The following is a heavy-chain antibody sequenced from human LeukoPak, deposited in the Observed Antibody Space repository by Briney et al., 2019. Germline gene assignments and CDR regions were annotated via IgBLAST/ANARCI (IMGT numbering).Heavy chain of an antibody. Sequence: SETLSLTRAVYGGSFSGYYWSWIRQPPGKGLEWIGEINHSGSTNYNPSLKSRVTISVDTSKNQFSLKLSSVTAADTAVYYCARNRIVVVVAATRYYYYGMDVWGKGTTVTVSS. CDR2: INHSGST. CDR3: ARNRIVVVVAATRYYYYGMDV. V-gene: IGHV4-34*01. J-gene: IGHJ6*04. D-gene: IGHD2-15*01. CDR1: GGSFSGYY.